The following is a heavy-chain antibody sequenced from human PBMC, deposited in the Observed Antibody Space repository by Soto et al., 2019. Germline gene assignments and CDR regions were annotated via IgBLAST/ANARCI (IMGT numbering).Heavy chain of an antibody. V-gene: IGHV1-46*01. Sequence: ASVKVSCKASGYTFTSYYINWVRQAPGQGLEWMGVINPHGGSTAYAQKFKGRVTLTRDTSASTVYMEVSSLTSEDTAMYYCARSSGGNFGIIIEGTNWFAPRGQGTLVTVSS. J-gene: IGHJ5*02. CDR3: ARSSGGNFGIIIEGTNWFAP. CDR2: INPHGGST. D-gene: IGHD1-26*01. CDR1: GYTFTSYY.